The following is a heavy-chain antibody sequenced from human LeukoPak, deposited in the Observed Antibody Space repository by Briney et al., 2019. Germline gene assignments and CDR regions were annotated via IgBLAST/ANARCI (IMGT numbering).Heavy chain of an antibody. CDR2: INPSGGST. J-gene: IGHJ4*02. CDR1: GYTFTSYY. D-gene: IGHD3-3*01. V-gene: IGHV1-46*01. Sequence: GASVKVSCKASGYTFTSYYMHWVRQAPGQGLEWMGIINPSGGSTSYAQKFQGRVTMTRDMSTSTAYMELSRLRSDDTAVYYCASALRKTGFYDYWGQGTLVTVSS. CDR3: ASALRKTGFYDY.